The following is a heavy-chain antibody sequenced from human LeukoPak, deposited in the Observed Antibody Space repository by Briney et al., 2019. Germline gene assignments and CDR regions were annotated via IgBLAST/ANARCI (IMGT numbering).Heavy chain of an antibody. V-gene: IGHV3-30*04. J-gene: IGHJ5*02. CDR1: GFTFSSYA. CDR3: ARESGFDCGGDCYSSWFDP. D-gene: IGHD2-21*02. CDR2: ISYDGSNK. Sequence: GGSLRLSCAASGFTFSSYAMHWVRQAPGKGLEWVAVISYDGSNKYYADSVKGRFTISRDNSKNTLYLQMNSLRAEDTAVYYCARESGFDCGGDCYSSWFDPWGQGTLVTVSS.